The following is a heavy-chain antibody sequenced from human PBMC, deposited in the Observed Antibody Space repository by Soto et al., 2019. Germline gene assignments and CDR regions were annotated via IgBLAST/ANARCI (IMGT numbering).Heavy chain of an antibody. D-gene: IGHD2-21*02. CDR1: GGSISSYY. J-gene: IGHJ5*02. CDR3: ARSRRGVVTAIQGFDP. Sequence: PSETLSLTCTVSGGSISSYYWSWIRQPPGKGLEWIGYIYYSGSTNYNPSLKSRVTISVDTSKDQFSLKLSSVTAADTAVYYCARSRRGVVTAIQGFDPWGQGTLVTVSS. CDR2: IYYSGST. V-gene: IGHV4-59*01.